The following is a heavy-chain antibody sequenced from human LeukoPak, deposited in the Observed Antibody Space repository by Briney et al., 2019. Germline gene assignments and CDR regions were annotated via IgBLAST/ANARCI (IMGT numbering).Heavy chain of an antibody. CDR1: GYSFTSYW. Sequence: GESLKISCKGSGYSFTSYWISWVRQAPGKGLEWGSVIYSDDRTFYADSVKGRFTISRDSSKNMLYVQMNSLRAEDTAVYYCARSIYGPFDYWGQGTLVTVSS. CDR2: IYSDDRT. V-gene: IGHV3-66*01. J-gene: IGHJ4*02. D-gene: IGHD3-3*01. CDR3: ARSIYGPFDY.